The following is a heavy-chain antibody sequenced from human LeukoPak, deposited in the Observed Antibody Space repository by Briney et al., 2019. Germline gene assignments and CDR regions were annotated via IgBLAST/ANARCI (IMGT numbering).Heavy chain of an antibody. Sequence: GGSLRLSCAASGFTFSSYAMSWVCQAPGKGLEWVSAISGSGGSTYYADSVKGRFTISRDNSKNTLYLQMNSLRAEDAAVYYCTKRLDSSGYYYAPDYWGQGTLVTVSS. J-gene: IGHJ4*02. CDR1: GFTFSSYA. V-gene: IGHV3-23*01. CDR2: ISGSGGST. CDR3: TKRLDSSGYYYAPDY. D-gene: IGHD3-22*01.